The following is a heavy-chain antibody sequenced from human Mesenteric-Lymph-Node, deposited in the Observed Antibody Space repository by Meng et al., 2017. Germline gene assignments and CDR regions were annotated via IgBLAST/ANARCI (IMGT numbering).Heavy chain of an antibody. Sequence: GESLKISCAASGFTFSSYEMNWVRQAPGKGLEWVSYISSSGSTIYYADSVKGRFTISRDNAKNSLYLQMNSLRAEDTAVYYCARGNQNYYDSSGYYFFVWGQGTLVTVSS. V-gene: IGHV3-48*03. CDR1: GFTFSSYE. J-gene: IGHJ4*02. CDR2: ISSSGSTI. CDR3: ARGNQNYYDSSGYYFFV. D-gene: IGHD3-22*01.